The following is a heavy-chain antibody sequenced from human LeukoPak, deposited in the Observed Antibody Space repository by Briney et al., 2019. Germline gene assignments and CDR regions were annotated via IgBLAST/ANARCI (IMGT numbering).Heavy chain of an antibody. CDR3: ATDLTVVNYYYGMDV. CDR1: GYTLTELS. Sequence: ASVKVSCKGSGYTLTELSMHWVRQAPGKGLEWMGGFDPEDGETIYAQKFQGRVTMTEDTSTDTAYMVLSSLRSEDTPVYYCATDLTVVNYYYGMDVWAQGTTVTVSS. J-gene: IGHJ6*02. D-gene: IGHD4-23*01. CDR2: FDPEDGET. V-gene: IGHV1-24*01.